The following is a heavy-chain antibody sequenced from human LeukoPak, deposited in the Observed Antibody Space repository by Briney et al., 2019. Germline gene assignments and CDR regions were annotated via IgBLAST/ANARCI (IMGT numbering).Heavy chain of an antibody. CDR3: ARGLSGYQFDY. Sequence: SVKVSCKASGGTFSSYAISWVRQAPGQGLEWMGGIIPIFGTANYAQEFQGRVTITAEESTSTAYMELSSLRSEDTAVYYCARGLSGYQFDYWGQGTLVTVSS. D-gene: IGHD5-12*01. CDR1: GGTFSSYA. J-gene: IGHJ4*02. V-gene: IGHV1-69*13. CDR2: IIPIFGTA.